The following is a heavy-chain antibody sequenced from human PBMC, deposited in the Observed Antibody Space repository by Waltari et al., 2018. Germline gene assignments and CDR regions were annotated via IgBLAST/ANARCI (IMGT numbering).Heavy chain of an antibody. Sequence: EVHLAESGGGVVQPGGSLRLSCTGSGFRFGDYWMHWVRQAPGKGLEWVSRINVDGGYISCGDSVKGRFTISRDNAKNTVFLQLNSLRADDTAVYFCARKAGSGYPYGPFYYDNWGQGTLVTVSS. D-gene: IGHD5-12*01. J-gene: IGHJ4*02. V-gene: IGHV3-74*01. CDR2: INVDGGYI. CDR3: ARKAGSGYPYGPFYYDN. CDR1: GFRFGDYW.